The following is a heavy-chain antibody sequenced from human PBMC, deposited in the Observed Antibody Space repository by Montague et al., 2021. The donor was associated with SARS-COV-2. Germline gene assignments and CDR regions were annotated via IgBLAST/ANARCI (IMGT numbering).Heavy chain of an antibody. D-gene: IGHD2-2*01. Sequence: FSSKKKNDYAESVKSRITIDPDTSKPQFSLHLNSVTPEDTAVYYCARIPVGRKYYFDFWGQGTLVTVSS. CDR3: ARIPVGRKYYFDF. CDR2: FSSKKKN. J-gene: IGHJ4*02. V-gene: IGHV6-1*01.